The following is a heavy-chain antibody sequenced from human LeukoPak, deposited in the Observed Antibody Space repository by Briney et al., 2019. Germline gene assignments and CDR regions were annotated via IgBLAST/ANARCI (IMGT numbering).Heavy chain of an antibody. D-gene: IGHD6-13*01. J-gene: IGHJ6*03. CDR3: ARDRLGAAGKNYYYYYMDV. CDR1: GFTFSSYW. CDR2: INSDGSST. Sequence: PGGSLRLSCAASGFTFSSYWMHWVRHAPGKGLVWVSRINSDGSSTSYADSVKGRFTISRDNAKNTLYLQMNSLRAEDTAVYYCARDRLGAAGKNYYYYYMDVWGKGTTVTVSS. V-gene: IGHV3-74*01.